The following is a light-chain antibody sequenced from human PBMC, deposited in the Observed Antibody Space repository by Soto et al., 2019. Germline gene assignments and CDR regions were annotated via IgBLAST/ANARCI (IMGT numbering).Light chain of an antibody. V-gene: IGKV1-5*01. CDR2: DAS. Sequence: EIQKRESPSTLSAAVRDRVTITGRASQSISSWLAWYQQKQGKAPKILIYDASSLESGVPSRFSGSGSGTEFTLTIDVLQTDDFATYYSQQQNSSPTTFGQGTMV. J-gene: IGKJ1*01. CDR1: QSISSW. CDR3: QQQNSSPTT.